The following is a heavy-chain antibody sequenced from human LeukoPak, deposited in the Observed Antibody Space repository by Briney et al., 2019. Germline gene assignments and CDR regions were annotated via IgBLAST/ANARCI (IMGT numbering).Heavy chain of an antibody. Sequence: PSETLSLTCAVYGGSFSGYYWSWIRQPPGKGLEWIGEINHSGSTNYNPSLKSRVTISVDTSKNQFSLKLSSVTAADTAVYYCAYTGPRRHTDYWGQGTLVTVSS. CDR2: INHSGST. D-gene: IGHD2-2*02. V-gene: IGHV4-34*01. J-gene: IGHJ4*02. CDR3: AYTGPRRHTDY. CDR1: GGSFSGYY.